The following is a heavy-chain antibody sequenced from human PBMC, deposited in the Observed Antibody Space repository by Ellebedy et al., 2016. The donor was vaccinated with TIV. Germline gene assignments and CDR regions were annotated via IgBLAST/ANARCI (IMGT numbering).Heavy chain of an antibody. V-gene: IGHV3-48*01. J-gene: IGHJ6*02. CDR2: ISSSSGST. D-gene: IGHD1-14*01. Sequence: GDSLKISCAASGFTFSSYSMNWVRQAPGKGLEWISYISSSSGSTYYADSVKGRITVSRDNAKNSLYLQMNSLRAEDTALYYCARSKPHYQYYGMDVWGQGTTVTVS. CDR3: ARSKPHYQYYGMDV. CDR1: GFTFSSYS.